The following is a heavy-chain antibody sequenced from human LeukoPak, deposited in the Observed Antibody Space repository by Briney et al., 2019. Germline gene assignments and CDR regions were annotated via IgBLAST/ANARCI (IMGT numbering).Heavy chain of an antibody. J-gene: IGHJ6*02. D-gene: IGHD4-17*01. CDR2: INPSGGST. CDR1: GYTFTSYY. Sequence: ASVKVSCKASGYTFTSYYMHWVRQAPGQGLEWMGIINPSGGSTSYAKKFQGRVTMTRDTSTSTVYMELSSMRSEDTAVYYCARDTVEGDYGSCYYGMDVWGQGTTVTVSS. CDR3: ARDTVEGDYGSCYYGMDV. V-gene: IGHV1-46*01.